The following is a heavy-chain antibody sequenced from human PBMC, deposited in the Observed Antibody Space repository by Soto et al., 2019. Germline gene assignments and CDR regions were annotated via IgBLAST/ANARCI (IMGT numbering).Heavy chain of an antibody. CDR3: ARFTGDYFDY. Sequence: SETLSLTCNVSGGSIYTYYWNWIRQSPGKGLEWIGYISDGGSTNYNPSLKSRVTISVDTSKNQFSLKLSSVTAADTAVYYCARFTGDYFDYWGQGTLVTVSS. D-gene: IGHD3-16*01. CDR1: GGSIYTYY. V-gene: IGHV4-59*01. J-gene: IGHJ4*02. CDR2: ISDGGST.